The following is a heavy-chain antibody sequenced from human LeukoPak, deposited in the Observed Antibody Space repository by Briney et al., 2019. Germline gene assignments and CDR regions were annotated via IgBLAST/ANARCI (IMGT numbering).Heavy chain of an antibody. CDR3: TRDRLHTAHFDY. V-gene: IGHV3-48*02. J-gene: IGHJ4*02. D-gene: IGHD5-18*01. CDR1: GFTFSTYT. Sequence: GGSLRLSCAASGFTFSTYTMNWVRQAPGKGLEWVSTISNSRDVHYSDSVKGRFTISRDNARNSLYLQMNSLRDEDTAVYYCTRDRLHTAHFDYWGQGTLVSVSS. CDR2: ISNSRDV.